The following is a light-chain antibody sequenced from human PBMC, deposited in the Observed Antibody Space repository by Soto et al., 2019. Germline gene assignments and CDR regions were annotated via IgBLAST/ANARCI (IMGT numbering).Light chain of an antibody. CDR2: LGS. Sequence: DIVLTQSPLSLPVTPGEPASISCRSSRSLLYRNGYNYLDWYLQKPGQSPQLLIHLGSYRASGVPDRFSGSGSGTDFTLKISSVEAEDVGVYYCMQALQTPLYTFGPGTRLEI. J-gene: IGKJ2*01. CDR3: MQALQTPLYT. CDR1: RSLLYRNGYNY. V-gene: IGKV2-28*01.